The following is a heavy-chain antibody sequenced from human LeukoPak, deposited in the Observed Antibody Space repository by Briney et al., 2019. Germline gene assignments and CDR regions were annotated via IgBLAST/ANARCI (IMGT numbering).Heavy chain of an antibody. V-gene: IGHV4-59*01. CDR1: GGSISSYY. D-gene: IGHD6-19*01. Sequence: SETLSLTCTVSGGSISSYYWSWIRQPPGKGLEWIGYIYYSGSTNYNPSLKSRVTISVDTSKNQFSLKLSSVTAADTAVYYCARESIAVAGIFDYWGQGTLVTVSS. J-gene: IGHJ4*02. CDR2: IYYSGST. CDR3: ARESIAVAGIFDY.